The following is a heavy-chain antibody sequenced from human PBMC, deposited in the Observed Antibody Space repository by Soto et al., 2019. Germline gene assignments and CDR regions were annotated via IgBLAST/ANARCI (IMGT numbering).Heavy chain of an antibody. J-gene: IGHJ5*02. CDR1: GFTFSSYA. Sequence: GGSLRLSCEPSGFTFSSYAMSWVRQAPGKGLEWVSSITGSGGGTYHAASVRGRFTISRDNAKNRLYLQMNSLRAEDTAIYYCAKSSGWYVNNWLDPWGQGTLVTV. D-gene: IGHD6-19*01. V-gene: IGHV3-23*01. CDR2: ITGSGGGT. CDR3: AKSSGWYVNNWLDP.